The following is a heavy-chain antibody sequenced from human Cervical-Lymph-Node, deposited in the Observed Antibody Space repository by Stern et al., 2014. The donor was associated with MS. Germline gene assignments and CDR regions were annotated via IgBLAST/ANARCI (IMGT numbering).Heavy chain of an antibody. D-gene: IGHD1-1*01. J-gene: IGHJ6*02. CDR3: ARASTTANNYYDGVAV. CDR1: GYTFTDYY. Sequence: VQLVESGAEVKNPGASVKVSCKASGYTFTDYYMQWMRQAPGQGLEWMGWINPNNGATKSAQKFQAWVTMTRDTSTSPAYMKLSGQRSDDTPIYYCARASTTANNYYDGVAVGGQGTTVTFTS. CDR2: INPNNGAT. V-gene: IGHV1-2*04.